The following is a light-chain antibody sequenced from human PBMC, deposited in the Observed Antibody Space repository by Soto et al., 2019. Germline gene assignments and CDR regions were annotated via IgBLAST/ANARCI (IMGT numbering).Light chain of an antibody. CDR1: NIGSKS. V-gene: IGLV3-21*04. J-gene: IGLJ1*01. CDR3: QVWDISSDHRGV. Sequence: SYELTQPPSVSVAPGKTARITCGGNNIGSKSVHWYQQKPGQAPVLVIYYDRDRPSGIPERFSGSNSGNTATLTISRVEAGDEADYYCQVWDISSDHRGVFGTGTKLTVL. CDR2: YDR.